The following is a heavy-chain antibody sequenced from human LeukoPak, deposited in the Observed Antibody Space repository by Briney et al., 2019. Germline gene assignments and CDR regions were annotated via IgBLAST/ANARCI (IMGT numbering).Heavy chain of an antibody. CDR2: IYYSGST. J-gene: IGHJ3*02. D-gene: IGHD5-18*01. CDR3: ARERVLGDTAMLDAFDI. Sequence: SETLSLTCTVSGGSVSSGSYYWGWIRQPPGKGLEWIGYIYYSGSTNYNPSLRSRVTISVDTSKNQFSLKLSSVTAADTAVYYCARERVLGDTAMLDAFDIWGQGTMVTVSS. V-gene: IGHV4-61*01. CDR1: GGSVSSGSYY.